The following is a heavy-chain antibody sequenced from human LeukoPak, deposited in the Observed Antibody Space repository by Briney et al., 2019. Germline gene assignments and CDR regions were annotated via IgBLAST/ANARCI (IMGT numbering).Heavy chain of an antibody. CDR2: ISSSGSTI. D-gene: IGHD3-22*01. CDR1: GFTFSDYY. J-gene: IGHJ3*02. V-gene: IGHV3-11*04. Sequence: PGGTLRLSCAASGFTFSDYYMSWIRQAPGKGLEWVSYISSSGSTIYYADSVKGRFTISRDNAKNSLYLQMNILRAEDTAVYYCARSDPSMIVDACDIWGQGTMVTVSS. CDR3: ARSDPSMIVDACDI.